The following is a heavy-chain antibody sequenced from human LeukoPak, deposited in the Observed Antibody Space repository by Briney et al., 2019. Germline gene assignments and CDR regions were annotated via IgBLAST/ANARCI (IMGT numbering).Heavy chain of an antibody. V-gene: IGHV4-30-2*01. J-gene: IGHJ3*02. D-gene: IGHD5-18*01. CDR1: GGSISSGGYS. CDR2: IYHSGST. CDR3: ARVADTAILVHAFDI. Sequence: SETLSLTCAVSGGSISSGGYSWSWIRQPLGKGLEWIVYIYHSGSTYYNPSLKSRVTISVDRSKNQFSLKLSSVTAADTAVYYCARVADTAILVHAFDIWGQGTMVTVS.